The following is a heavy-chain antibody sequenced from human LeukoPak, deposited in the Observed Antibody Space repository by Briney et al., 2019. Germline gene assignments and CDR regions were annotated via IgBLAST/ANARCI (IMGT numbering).Heavy chain of an antibody. CDR3: ARDVRDYYDFRGFDY. D-gene: IGHD3-22*01. Sequence: SETLSLTCTVSAFSISSAYYWGWIRQPPGKGLEWIGSIYHSGSTYYNPSLKSRVTISVDMSKNHFSLKLSSVTAADTAVYYCARDVRDYYDFRGFDYWGQGTLVTVSS. J-gene: IGHJ4*02. CDR1: AFSISSAYY. V-gene: IGHV4-38-2*02. CDR2: IYHSGST.